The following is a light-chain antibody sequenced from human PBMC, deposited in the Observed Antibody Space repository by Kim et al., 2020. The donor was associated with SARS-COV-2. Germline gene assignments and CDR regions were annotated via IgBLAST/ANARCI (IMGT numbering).Light chain of an antibody. Sequence: SVALGQTARITVGGNNIGSKKVRWYQQKPGQSPVLVIYRDSNRPSGIPERFSGSNSGNTATLTISRAQAGDEADYYCQVWDSSTWVFGGGTKLTVL. V-gene: IGLV3-9*01. CDR2: RDS. J-gene: IGLJ3*02. CDR1: NIGSKK. CDR3: QVWDSSTWV.